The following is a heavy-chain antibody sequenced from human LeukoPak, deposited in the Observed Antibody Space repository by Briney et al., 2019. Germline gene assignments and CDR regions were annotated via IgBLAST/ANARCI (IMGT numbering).Heavy chain of an antibody. J-gene: IGHJ5*02. Sequence: SVKVSCKTFGGTFRSHIFSWVRQAPGQGLEWMGKITPIIDSAKYSQKFRDRLTITGDSSTGTAYMELSSLTPEDTALYYCTRVNLRGTQYNWFDPWGQGTLVIVSS. CDR2: ITPIIDSA. CDR1: GGTFRSHI. CDR3: TRVNLRGTQYNWFDP. V-gene: IGHV1-69*08. D-gene: IGHD1-26*01.